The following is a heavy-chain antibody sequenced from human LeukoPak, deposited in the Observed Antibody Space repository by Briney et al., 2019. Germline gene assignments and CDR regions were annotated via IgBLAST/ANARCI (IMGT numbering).Heavy chain of an antibody. CDR2: INPNSGGT. CDR1: GYTFTGCY. V-gene: IGHV1-2*02. CDR3: ARLGYCSGGSCYYFDY. Sequence: ASVKVSCKASGYTFTGCYMHWVRQAPGQGLEWMGWINPNSGGTNYAQKFQGRVTMTRDTSISTAYMELSRLRSDDTAVYYCARLGYCSGGSCYYFDYWGQGTLVTVSS. D-gene: IGHD2-15*01. J-gene: IGHJ4*02.